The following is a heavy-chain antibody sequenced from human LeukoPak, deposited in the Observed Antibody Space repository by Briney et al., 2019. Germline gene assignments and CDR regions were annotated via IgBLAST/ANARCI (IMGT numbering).Heavy chain of an antibody. CDR3: ARDLASGSGYYFYYYYYMDV. J-gene: IGHJ6*03. CDR1: GYTFTGYY. Sequence: GASVKVSCKASGYTFTGYYMHWVRQAPGQGLEWMGWINPNSGGTNYAQKFQGRVTMTRDTSISTAYMELSRLRSDDTAVYYCARDLASGSGYYFYYYYYMDVWGKGTTVTVSS. D-gene: IGHD3-22*01. CDR2: INPNSGGT. V-gene: IGHV1-2*02.